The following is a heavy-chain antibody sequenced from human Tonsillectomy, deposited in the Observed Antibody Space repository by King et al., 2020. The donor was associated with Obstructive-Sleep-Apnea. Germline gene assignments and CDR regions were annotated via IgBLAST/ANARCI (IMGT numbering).Heavy chain of an antibody. J-gene: IGHJ4*02. V-gene: IGHV4-59*01. CDR3: ASSGAAKVFGY. CDR1: GGSISSYY. Sequence: VQLQESGPGLVKPSETLSLTCTVSGGSISSYYWSWIRQPPGKGLEWIGYIYYSGSTNYNPSLKSRVTISVDTSKNQFSLKLSSVTAADTAVYYCASSGAAKVFGYWGQGTLVTVSS. D-gene: IGHD2-15*01. CDR2: IYYSGST.